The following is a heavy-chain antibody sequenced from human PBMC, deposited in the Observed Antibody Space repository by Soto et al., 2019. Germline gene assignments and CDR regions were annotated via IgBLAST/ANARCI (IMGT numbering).Heavy chain of an antibody. V-gene: IGHV4-59*01. J-gene: IGHJ3*02. CDR2: IYYSGTT. CDR3: ARGRGGTYDALDI. CDR1: SGSIGTYL. Sequence: SETLSLTCTVSSGSIGTYLRSRIRQPPGKGLEWIGYIYYSGTTNYNPSLKSRVTIFLDTSKNQFSLRLSSVTAADTAVYYCARGRGGTYDALDIWGQGTLVTLSS. D-gene: IGHD1-26*01.